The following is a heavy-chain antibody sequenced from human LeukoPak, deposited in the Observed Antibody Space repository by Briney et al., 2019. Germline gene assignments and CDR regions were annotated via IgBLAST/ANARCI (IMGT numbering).Heavy chain of an antibody. CDR1: GYTFTGYY. CDR3: ARRWIAVAAPYYYYYMDV. CDR2: INPNSGGT. Sequence: GASVKVSCKASGYTFTGYYTHWVRQAPGQGLEWMGWINPNSGGTNYAQKFQGRVTMTRDTSVSTAYMELSRLRSDDTAVYYCARRWIAVAAPYYYYYMDVWGKGTTVTVSS. V-gene: IGHV1-2*02. D-gene: IGHD6-19*01. J-gene: IGHJ6*03.